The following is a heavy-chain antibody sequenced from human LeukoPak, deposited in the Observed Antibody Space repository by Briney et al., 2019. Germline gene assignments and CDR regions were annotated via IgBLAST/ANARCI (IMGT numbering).Heavy chain of an antibody. CDR1: GFTFNSYS. Sequence: GSLRLSCAASGFTFNSYSMNGVRQAPGKGLEWVASISSSSSYIYYAESMKGRFTISRDNAENSLFLQLSSLRAEDTAVYYCSRETSDISDWYFDLWGRGTLVTVSS. CDR3: SRETSDISDWYFDL. V-gene: IGHV3-21*01. J-gene: IGHJ2*01. CDR2: ISSSSSYI. D-gene: IGHD2-15*01.